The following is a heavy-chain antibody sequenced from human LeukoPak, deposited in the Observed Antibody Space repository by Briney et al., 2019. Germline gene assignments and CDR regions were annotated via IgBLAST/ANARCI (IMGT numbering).Heavy chain of an antibody. CDR3: ARYSSSWYVALDI. J-gene: IGHJ3*02. Sequence: ASVKVSCKASGYTFTSYYIHWVRQAPGQGLEWMGIINPSGGSTNYAQKFQGRVTMTRDTSTSTVYMELSSLRSEDTAVYYCARYSSSWYVALDIWGQGTMVTVSS. CDR1: GYTFTSYY. V-gene: IGHV1-46*01. D-gene: IGHD6-13*01. CDR2: INPSGGST.